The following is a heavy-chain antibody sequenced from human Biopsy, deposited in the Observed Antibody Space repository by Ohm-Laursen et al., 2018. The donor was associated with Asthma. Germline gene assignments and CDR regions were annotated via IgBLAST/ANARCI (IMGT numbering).Heavy chain of an antibody. CDR3: ARAFDYSHYYGIDV. V-gene: IGHV1-18*01. J-gene: IGHJ6*02. D-gene: IGHD5-12*01. CDR2: ISVYNGNT. Sequence: GTSVKVSCKTSGYTFNSAGITWVRQAPGQGLEWMGWISVYNGNTKVAQKLQDRVTMITDTSTSTAYMELRSLRSDDTAVYFCARAFDYSHYYGIDVWGQGTTVTAS. CDR1: GYTFNSAG.